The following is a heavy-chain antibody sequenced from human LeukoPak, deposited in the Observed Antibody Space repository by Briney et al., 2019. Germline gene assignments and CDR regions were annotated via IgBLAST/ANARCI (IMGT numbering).Heavy chain of an antibody. CDR3: ARGEPAAVAGTVYYFDY. CDR2: VNHSGST. V-gene: IGHV4-34*01. J-gene: IGHJ4*02. Sequence: SETLSLTCAVYGGSFSGYYWSWIRQPPGKGLEWIGEVNHSGSTNYNPSLKSRVTISVDTSKNQFSLKLSSVTAADTAVYYCARGEPAAVAGTVYYFDYWGQGTLVTVSS. D-gene: IGHD6-19*01. CDR1: GGSFSGYY.